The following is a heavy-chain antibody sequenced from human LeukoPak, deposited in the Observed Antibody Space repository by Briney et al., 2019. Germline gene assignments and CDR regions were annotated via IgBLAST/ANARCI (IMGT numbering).Heavy chain of an antibody. J-gene: IGHJ4*02. D-gene: IGHD1-7*01. V-gene: IGHV3-11*01. Sequence: GGSLRLSCAASGFTFSDYYMSWIRQAPGKGLEWVSYISSSGSTIYYADSVKGRFTISRDNAKNSLYLQMNSLRAEDTAVYYCARDSPSWNYVSIDYWGQGTLVTVSS. CDR1: GFTFSDYY. CDR3: ARDSPSWNYVSIDY. CDR2: ISSSGSTI.